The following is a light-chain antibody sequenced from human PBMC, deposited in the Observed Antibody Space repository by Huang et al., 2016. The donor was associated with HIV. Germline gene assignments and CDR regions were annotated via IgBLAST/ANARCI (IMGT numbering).Light chain of an antibody. Sequence: DVVMTQSPLSLPVTLGQPASISCRSSQSLVHSDGNTYWIWFQQRPGQSPRRLIYKVSNRDSGVPDRFSGSGSGTDFTLKISRVEAEDVGVYYCMQGTHWPPYTFGQGTKLEIK. CDR1: QSLVHSDGNTY. V-gene: IGKV2-30*02. J-gene: IGKJ2*01. CDR3: MQGTHWPPYT. CDR2: KVS.